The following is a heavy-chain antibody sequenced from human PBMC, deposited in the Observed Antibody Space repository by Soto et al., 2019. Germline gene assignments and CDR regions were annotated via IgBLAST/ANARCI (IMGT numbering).Heavy chain of an antibody. Sequence: PSETLSLTCTASGGSISSGGYYWSWIRQHPGKGLEWIGYIYYSGSTYYNPSLKSRVTISVDTSKNQFSLKLSSVTAADTAVDYCARVGYNWNDLVFDYWGQGTLVTVSS. CDR2: IYYSGST. D-gene: IGHD1-20*01. CDR1: GGSISSGGYY. V-gene: IGHV4-31*03. CDR3: ARVGYNWNDLVFDY. J-gene: IGHJ4*02.